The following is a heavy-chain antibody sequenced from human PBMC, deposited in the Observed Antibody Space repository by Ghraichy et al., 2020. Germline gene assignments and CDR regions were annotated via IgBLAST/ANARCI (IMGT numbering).Heavy chain of an antibody. D-gene: IGHD5-12*01. CDR1: GFTFDNYG. CDR2: LSGSGGKT. J-gene: IGHJ4*02. V-gene: IGHV3-23*01. Sequence: GGSLRLSCAASGFTFDNYGMSWVRQAPGKGLEWVSSLSGSGGKTFYADSVKARFTISRDNSKNRLYLHMNSLAAEDTAIYYCAKEDGYDFRDYFVAWGQGVLVAVSS. CDR3: AKEDGYDFRDYFVA.